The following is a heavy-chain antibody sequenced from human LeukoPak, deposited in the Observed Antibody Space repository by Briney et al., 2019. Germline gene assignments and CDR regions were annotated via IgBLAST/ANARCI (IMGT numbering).Heavy chain of an antibody. CDR3: ARDGSSGWYLGY. D-gene: IGHD6-19*01. J-gene: IGHJ4*02. CDR1: GGSFSGYY. CDR2: INHSGST. Sequence: PSETLSLTCAVYGGSFSGYYWSWIRQPPGKGLEWIGEINHSGSTNYNPSLKSRVTISVDTSKNQFSLKLSSVTAADTAVYYCARDGSSGWYLGYWGQGTLVTVSS. V-gene: IGHV4-34*01.